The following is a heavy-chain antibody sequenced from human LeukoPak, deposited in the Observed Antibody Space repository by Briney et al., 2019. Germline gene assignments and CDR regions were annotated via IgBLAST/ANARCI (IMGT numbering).Heavy chain of an antibody. Sequence: SETLSLTCTVSGGSINSYYWSWIRQPPGKGLEWIGYIYYSGSTNYNPSLKSRVTISVDTSKNQFSLNLSSVTAADTAVYYCARGAYGSGIRAYYYYYTDVWGKGTTVTVSS. CDR2: IYYSGST. CDR3: ARGAYGSGIRAYYYYYTDV. D-gene: IGHD3-10*01. V-gene: IGHV4-59*01. CDR1: GGSINSYY. J-gene: IGHJ6*03.